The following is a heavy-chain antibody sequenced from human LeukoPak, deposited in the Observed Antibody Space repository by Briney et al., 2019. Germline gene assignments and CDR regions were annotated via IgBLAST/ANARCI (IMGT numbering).Heavy chain of an antibody. Sequence: SETLSLTCTVSGGSISSYYWSWIRQPPGKGLEWIGYIYYSGSTNYNPSLKSRVTISVDTSKNQFSLKLSSVTAADTAVYYCARGYDSSGYWFGYWGQGTLVTVSS. D-gene: IGHD3-22*01. CDR2: IYYSGST. J-gene: IGHJ4*02. CDR1: GGSISSYY. V-gene: IGHV4-59*01. CDR3: ARGYDSSGYWFGY.